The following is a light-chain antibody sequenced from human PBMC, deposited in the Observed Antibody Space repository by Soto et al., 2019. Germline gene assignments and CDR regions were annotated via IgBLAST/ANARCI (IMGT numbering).Light chain of an antibody. CDR3: LQDYNFPLT. CDR1: QDIGND. CDR2: AAS. Sequence: AIQMTQSPSSVSASLGDRVTITCRASQDIGNDLAWYQQRPGQAPKLLIYAASSLQSGLPSRFSGGGSGTDFTLTINNLQPGDIATYYCLQDYNFPLTFGGGTKGEIK. V-gene: IGKV1-6*01. J-gene: IGKJ4*01.